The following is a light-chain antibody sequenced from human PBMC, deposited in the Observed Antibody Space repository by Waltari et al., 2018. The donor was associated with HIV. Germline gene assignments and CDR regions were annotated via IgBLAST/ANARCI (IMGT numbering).Light chain of an antibody. CDR3: CSYASGTTPWV. V-gene: IGLV2-23*02. J-gene: IGLJ3*02. Sequence: QSALTQPASVSGSPGQSITISCTGSNNDVGSYNLVSWYQQHPGKAPKLIIFEVIKRPSGVSNRVSGSKSGNTASLTISGVQAEDEADYYCCSYASGTTPWVFGGGTKLTVL. CDR2: EVI. CDR1: NNDVGSYNL.